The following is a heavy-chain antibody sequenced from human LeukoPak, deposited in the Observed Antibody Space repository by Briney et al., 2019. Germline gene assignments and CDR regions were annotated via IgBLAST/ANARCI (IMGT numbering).Heavy chain of an antibody. CDR3: ARRRTGTNYYDY. Sequence: GGSLRLSCAASGFTFSSHDMHWVRQAPGKGLEWVAIISYDEGKKGYADSVKGRFTISRDNSKNTLYLQMNSLRPEDTAVYYCARRRTGTNYYDYWGQGTLVTVSS. D-gene: IGHD1-1*01. CDR1: GFTFSSHD. CDR2: ISYDEGKK. J-gene: IGHJ4*02. V-gene: IGHV3-30*03.